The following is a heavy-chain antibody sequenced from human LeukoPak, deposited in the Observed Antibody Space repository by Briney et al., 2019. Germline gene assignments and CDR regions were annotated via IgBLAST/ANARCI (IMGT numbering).Heavy chain of an antibody. CDR2: INPSGGST. J-gene: IGHJ2*01. D-gene: IGHD6-6*01. CDR3: ARPGYSSSSRHCYFDL. V-gene: IGHV1-46*01. CDR1: GYTFTSYY. Sequence: GASVTVSCKASGYTFTSYYMHWVRQAPGQGLEWMGIINPSGGSTNYAQKFQGRVTMTRDTSTSTVYMELSSLRSEDTAVYSCARPGYSSSSRHCYFDLWGRGTLVTVSS.